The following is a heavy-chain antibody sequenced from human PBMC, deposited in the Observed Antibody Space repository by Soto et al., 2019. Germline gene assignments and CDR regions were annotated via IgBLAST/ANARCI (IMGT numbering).Heavy chain of an antibody. CDR1: GFSLSTSGVG. V-gene: IGHV2-5*02. CDR2: IYWDDDK. CDR3: AHTQSHCSSTSCLEKGNAFDI. D-gene: IGHD2-2*01. Sequence: SGPTLVNPTQTLTLTCTFSGFSLSTSGVGVGWIRQPPGKALEWLALIYWDDDKRYSPSLKSRLTITKDTSKNQVVLTMTNMDPVDTATYYCAHTQSHCSSTSCLEKGNAFDIWGQGTMVTVSS. J-gene: IGHJ3*02.